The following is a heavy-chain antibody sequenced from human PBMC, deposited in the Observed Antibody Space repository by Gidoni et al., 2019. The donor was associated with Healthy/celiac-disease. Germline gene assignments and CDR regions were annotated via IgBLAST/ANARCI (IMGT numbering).Heavy chain of an antibody. CDR2: INHSGST. CDR1: GGSFSGYY. V-gene: IGHV4-34*01. J-gene: IGHJ4*02. CDR3: ARAKLLWFGESSPFDY. Sequence: QVQLQQWGAGLLKPSETLSLTCAVYGGSFSGYYWSWIRQPPGKGLEWIGEINHSGSTNYNPSLKSRVTISVDTSKNQFSLKLSSVTAADTAVYYCARAKLLWFGESSPFDYWGQGTLVTVSS. D-gene: IGHD3-10*01.